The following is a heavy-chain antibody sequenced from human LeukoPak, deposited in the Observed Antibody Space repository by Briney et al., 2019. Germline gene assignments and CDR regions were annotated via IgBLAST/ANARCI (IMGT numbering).Heavy chain of an antibody. CDR2: IYPGESDT. Sequence: GESLKISCKGSGYSFSSYWIGWVRQMPGKGLEWMGFIYPGESDTRASPSFQGQVTISADKSISTAYLQWRSLKASDTAMYYCARNRGDNTFDYWGQGILVTVSS. CDR1: GYSFSSYW. CDR3: ARNRGDNTFDY. V-gene: IGHV5-51*01. D-gene: IGHD3-10*01. J-gene: IGHJ4*02.